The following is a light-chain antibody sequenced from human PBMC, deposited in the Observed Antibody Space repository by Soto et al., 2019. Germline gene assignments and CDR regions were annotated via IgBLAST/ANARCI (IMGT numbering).Light chain of an antibody. CDR1: QSVSSY. CDR3: KQRSQWLRT. V-gene: IGKV3-11*01. J-gene: IGKJ1*01. Sequence: EIVLTQSPASLSLSPGERATLSCRASQSVSSYLAWYQQKPGQAPRLLIYDASNRATGIPARFSGSGSGTDFTLTISSLEPEDFAVYYCKQRSQWLRTFGHGNKVDIX. CDR2: DAS.